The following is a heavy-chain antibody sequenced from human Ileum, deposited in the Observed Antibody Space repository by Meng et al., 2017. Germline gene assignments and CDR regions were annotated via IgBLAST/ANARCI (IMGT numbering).Heavy chain of an antibody. J-gene: IGHJ1*01. CDR2: INHNGNT. CDR1: GGSFRANY. CDR3: ARVAQRVGFWSGYFNQ. D-gene: IGHD3-3*01. V-gene: IGHV4-34*01. Sequence: QVQLQQWGAGLLKPSETLSLTCVVYGGSFRANYWPWLRQPPGKGLEWIGEINHNGNTNYKPSLKSRVTISVDTSKKQFSLRLTSVTAADTAVYYCARVAQRVGFWSGYFNQWGQGTLVTVSS.